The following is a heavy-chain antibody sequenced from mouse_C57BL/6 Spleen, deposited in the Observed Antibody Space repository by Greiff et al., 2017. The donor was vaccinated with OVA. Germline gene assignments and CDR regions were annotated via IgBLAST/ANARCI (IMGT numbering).Heavy chain of an antibody. CDR2: INPNNGGT. D-gene: IGHD4-1*01. Sequence: VQLQQSGPELVKPGASVKISCKASGYTFTDYYMNWVKQSHGKSLEWIGDINPNNGGTSYNQKFKGKATLTVDKSSSTAYMELRSLTSEDSAVYYCARGRTGTGDYWGQGTTLTVSS. CDR1: GYTFTDYY. J-gene: IGHJ2*01. V-gene: IGHV1-26*01. CDR3: ARGRTGTGDY.